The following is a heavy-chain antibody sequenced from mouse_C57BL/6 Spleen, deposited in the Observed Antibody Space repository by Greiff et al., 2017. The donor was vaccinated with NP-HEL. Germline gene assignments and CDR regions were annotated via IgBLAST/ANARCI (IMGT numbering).Heavy chain of an antibody. Sequence: VQLQQSGAELVRPGTSVKVSCKASGYAFTNYLIEWVKQRPGQGLAWIGVINPGSGGTNSPSQFKGKATLTADKSSSTAYSQLSILTAEDSSVYFWARTGSDYVDYAMDYWGQGTSVTVSS. D-gene: IGHD2-4*01. CDR1: GYAFTNYL. CDR2: INPGSGGT. J-gene: IGHJ4*01. V-gene: IGHV1-54*01. CDR3: ARTGSDYVDYAMDY.